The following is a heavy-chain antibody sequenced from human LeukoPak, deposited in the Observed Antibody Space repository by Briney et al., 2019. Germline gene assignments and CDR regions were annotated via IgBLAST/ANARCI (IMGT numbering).Heavy chain of an antibody. J-gene: IGHJ4*02. CDR1: GFTFSSYE. Sequence: GGSLRLSCAASGFTFSSYEMHWVRQAPGKGLEWVSYISSSGSTIYYADSVKGRFTISRDNAKNSLYLQMNSLRAEDTAVYYCARRRPSGSYYSWGQGTLVTVSS. CDR3: ARRRPSGSYYS. CDR2: ISSSGSTI. V-gene: IGHV3-48*03. D-gene: IGHD1-26*01.